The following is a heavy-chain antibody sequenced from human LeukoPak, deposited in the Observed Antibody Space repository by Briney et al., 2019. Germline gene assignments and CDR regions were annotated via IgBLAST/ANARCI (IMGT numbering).Heavy chain of an antibody. CDR3: ARDLLFGYSGYDLYCDY. Sequence: ASVKVSCKASGYTFTSYYMHWVRQAPGQGLEWMGIINPSGGSTSYAQKFQGRVTMTRDTSSSTVYMELSSLRSEDTAVYCCARDLLFGYSGYDLYCDYWGQGTLVTVSS. V-gene: IGHV1-46*01. CDR2: INPSGGST. J-gene: IGHJ4*02. D-gene: IGHD5-12*01. CDR1: GYTFTSYY.